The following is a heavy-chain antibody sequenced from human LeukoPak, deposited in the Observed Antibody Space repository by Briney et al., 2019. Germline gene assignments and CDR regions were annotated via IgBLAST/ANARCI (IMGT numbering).Heavy chain of an antibody. CDR3: VKISGEWSHLES. Sequence: GGALRLSCAASGFTFSRYGMHWVRQAPGKGLDWVAFITYDGGNKYYADSMKGRLTVSRENSKNMLYLQMNSLTAEDTAVYYCVKISGEWSHLESWGQGTLLTVSS. CDR2: ITYDGGNK. CDR1: GFTFSRYG. V-gene: IGHV3-30*02. D-gene: IGHD3-3*01. J-gene: IGHJ4*02.